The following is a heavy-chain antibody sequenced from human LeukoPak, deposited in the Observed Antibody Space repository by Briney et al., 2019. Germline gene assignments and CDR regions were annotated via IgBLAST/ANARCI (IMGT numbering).Heavy chain of an antibody. CDR3: ATSFLPRRSGSYPLSPDY. CDR1: GYTFTSYD. D-gene: IGHD3-10*01. V-gene: IGHV1-8*02. J-gene: IGHJ4*02. Sequence: ASVKVSCKASGYTFTSYDINWVRQATGQGLEWMGWMNPNSGNTGYAQKFQGRVTMTEDTSTDTAYMELSSLRSEDTAVYYCATSFLPRRSGSYPLSPDYWGQGTLVTVSS. CDR2: MNPNSGNT.